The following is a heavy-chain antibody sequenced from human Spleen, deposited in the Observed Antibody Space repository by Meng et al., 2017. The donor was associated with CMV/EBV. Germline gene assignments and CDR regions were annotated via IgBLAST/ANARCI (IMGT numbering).Heavy chain of an antibody. CDR1: GFSFSSYA. CDR3: AYEAFDYYGLDV. CDR2: ISYDGSKK. D-gene: IGHD2/OR15-2a*01. Sequence: GEFLKISCAASGFSFSSYAMHWVRQAPGKGLEWMAVISYDGSKKYYADSVKGRFTISRGNSKNTLYLQVNSLRAEDTAVYYCAYEAFDYYGLDVWGQGTTVTVSS. V-gene: IGHV3-30*04. J-gene: IGHJ6*02.